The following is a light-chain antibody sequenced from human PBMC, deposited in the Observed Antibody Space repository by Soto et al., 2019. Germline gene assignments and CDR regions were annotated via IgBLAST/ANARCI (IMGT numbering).Light chain of an antibody. CDR1: QSVRSY. CDR2: XAY. J-gene: IGKJ4*02. CDR3: QQRSNWLT. Sequence: EIVMTQSRATLSLSPGERATVPXRASQSVRSYFAGYQHKPGKAPRXXIYXAYSSVSGIPAMFSGSGCGTDFTITISSLEPEDVGVYCCQQRSNWLTFGGGTKVEI. V-gene: IGKV3-11*01.